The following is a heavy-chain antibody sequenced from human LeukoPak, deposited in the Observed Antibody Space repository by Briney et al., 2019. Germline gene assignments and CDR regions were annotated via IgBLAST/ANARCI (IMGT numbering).Heavy chain of an antibody. Sequence: PGGSLRLSCAASGFTFSSYSMNWVRQAPGKGLEWVSSISSSSSYIYYADSVKGRFTISRDNAKNSLYLQMNSLRAEDTAVYYCARDSRSSSSGDYWGQGTLATVSS. CDR3: ARDSRSSSSGDY. J-gene: IGHJ4*02. CDR1: GFTFSSYS. CDR2: ISSSSSYI. D-gene: IGHD6-6*01. V-gene: IGHV3-21*01.